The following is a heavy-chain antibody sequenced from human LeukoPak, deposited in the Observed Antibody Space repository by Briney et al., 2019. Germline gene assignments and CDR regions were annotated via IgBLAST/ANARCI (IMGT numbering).Heavy chain of an antibody. Sequence: PSETLSLTCTVSGYSISSDYYWGWIRQPPGKGLEWIGRIYTSGSTNYNPSLKSRVTISVDTSKNQFSLKLSSVTAADTAVYYCARDFYDSSGYPSFQHWGQGTLVTVSS. D-gene: IGHD3-22*01. CDR1: GYSISSDYY. CDR3: ARDFYDSSGYPSFQH. V-gene: IGHV4-38-2*02. J-gene: IGHJ1*01. CDR2: IYTSGST.